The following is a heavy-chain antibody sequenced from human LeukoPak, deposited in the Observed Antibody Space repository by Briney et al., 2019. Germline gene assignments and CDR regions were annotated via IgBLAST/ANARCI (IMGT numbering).Heavy chain of an antibody. CDR3: AREFDYGDKRYYFDY. Sequence: SETLSLTCTVSGGSISSYYWSWIRQPAGKGLEWIGRIYTSGSINYNPSLKSRVTMSVDTSKSQFSLKLSSVTAADTAVYYCAREFDYGDKRYYFDYWGQGTLVTVSS. CDR1: GGSISSYY. D-gene: IGHD4-17*01. CDR2: IYTSGSI. J-gene: IGHJ4*02. V-gene: IGHV4-4*07.